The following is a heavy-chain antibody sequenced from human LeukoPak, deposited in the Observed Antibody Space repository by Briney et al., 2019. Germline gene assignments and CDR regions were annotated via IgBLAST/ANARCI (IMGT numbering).Heavy chain of an antibody. V-gene: IGHV3-66*04. Sequence: GGSLRLSCVASGFTVSSNYMSWVRQAPGKGPEWLSVIYRGGTTYYAGSVKGRFTISRDDSKNTLYLQMNSLRAEDTAVYYCARQSAVAYFDYWGQGTLVTVSS. J-gene: IGHJ4*02. CDR2: IYRGGTT. D-gene: IGHD6-19*01. CDR3: ARQSAVAYFDY. CDR1: GFTVSSNY.